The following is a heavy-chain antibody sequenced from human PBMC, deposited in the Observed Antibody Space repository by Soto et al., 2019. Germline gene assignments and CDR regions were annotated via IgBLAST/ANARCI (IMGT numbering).Heavy chain of an antibody. CDR3: AADVATTDPSNWFDP. J-gene: IGHJ5*02. V-gene: IGHV1-58*02. D-gene: IGHD1-1*01. CDR1: GFTFSRSG. Sequence: QKQLVQFGPEVKKPGTPVKVSCKASGFTFSRSGIHWVRQARGQRLEWIGWIVVGSGNTNYAQKFQERVTITRDVSTNTAYMELTSLPSEDTAVYYCAADVATTDPSNWFDPWGQGTLVTVSS. CDR2: IVVGSGNT.